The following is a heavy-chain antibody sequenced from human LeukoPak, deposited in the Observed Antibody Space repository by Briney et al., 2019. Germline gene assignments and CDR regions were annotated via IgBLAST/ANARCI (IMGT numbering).Heavy chain of an antibody. D-gene: IGHD3-22*01. Sequence: GGSLRLSCAASGFTFSSYGMHWVRQAPGKGLEWVAFILYDGSNKYYADSVKGRFTISRDNSKNTLYLQMNSLRAEDTAVYYCAKDRSSGYYYIYYYYYYGMDVWGQGTTVTVSS. V-gene: IGHV3-30*02. CDR3: AKDRSSGYYYIYYYYYYGMDV. J-gene: IGHJ6*02. CDR2: ILYDGSNK. CDR1: GFTFSSYG.